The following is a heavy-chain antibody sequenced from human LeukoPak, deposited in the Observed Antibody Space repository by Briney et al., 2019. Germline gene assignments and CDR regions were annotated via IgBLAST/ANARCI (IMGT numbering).Heavy chain of an antibody. CDR3: ARETARPSYYYYYYMDV. Sequence: GGSLRLSCAASGFTFTSFAISWVRQAPGKGREWVSAVSVSGNNTDYADSVKGRFTISRDNSKNTLYLQMNSLRAEDTAIYYCARETARPSYYYYYYMDVWGTGTTVTVSS. CDR1: GFTFTSFA. CDR2: VSVSGNNT. V-gene: IGHV3-23*01. J-gene: IGHJ6*03. D-gene: IGHD6-6*01.